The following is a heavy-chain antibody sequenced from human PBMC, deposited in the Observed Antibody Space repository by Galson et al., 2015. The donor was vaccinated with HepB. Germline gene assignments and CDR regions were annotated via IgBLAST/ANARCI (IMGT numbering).Heavy chain of an antibody. CDR2: TYYRSKWYI. CDR3: AYGSDV. J-gene: IGHJ6*02. Sequence: CAISGDSVSSNHAVWNWIRQSPSRGLEWLGRTYYRSKWYIDYAISVKSRITINSDTSSNQFSLHLSSVTPEDTAVYYCAYGSDVWGQGTTVIVSS. V-gene: IGHV6-1*01. CDR1: GDSVSSNHAV.